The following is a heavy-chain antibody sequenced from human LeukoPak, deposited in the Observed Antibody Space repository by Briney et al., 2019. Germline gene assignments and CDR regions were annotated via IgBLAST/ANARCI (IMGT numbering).Heavy chain of an antibody. CDR3: AREGGDPRWLDP. J-gene: IGHJ5*02. CDR2: INTSGST. CDR1: GGSISSYY. V-gene: IGHV4-4*07. D-gene: IGHD6-25*01. Sequence: SETLSLTCTVSGGSISSYYWTWIRQSAGKGLEWIGRINTSGSTNYNPSLRSRVAMSVNTPKNQFSLNLTSVTAADTAVYSCAREGGDPRWLDPWGQGTLVTVSS.